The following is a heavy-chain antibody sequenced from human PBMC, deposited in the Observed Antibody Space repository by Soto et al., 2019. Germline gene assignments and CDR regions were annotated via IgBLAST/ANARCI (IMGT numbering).Heavy chain of an antibody. J-gene: IGHJ6*03. CDR1: GYTFTGCY. CDR2: INPNSGGT. D-gene: IGHD2-15*01. V-gene: IGHV1-2*04. CDR3: ARGTQRNAYCSGGSCHSLVDYYYMDV. Sequence: ASVKVSCKASGYTFTGCYMHWVRQAPGQGLEWMGWINPNSGGTNYAQKFQGWVTMTRDTSISTAYMELSRLKSDDTAVYYCARGTQRNAYCSGGSCHSLVDYYYMDVWGKGTKVTVSS.